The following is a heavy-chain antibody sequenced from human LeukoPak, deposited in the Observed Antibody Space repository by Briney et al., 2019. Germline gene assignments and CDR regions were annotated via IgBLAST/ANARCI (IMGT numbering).Heavy chain of an antibody. D-gene: IGHD5-24*01. CDR1: GGSISSSSYY. J-gene: IGHJ4*02. CDR2: IYYSGST. CDR3: ARRAPWLQKNFDY. Sequence: SETLSLTCTVSGGSISSSSYYWGWIRQPPGKGLEWIGSIYYSGSTYYNPSLKSRVTISVDTSKNQFSLKLSSVTAADTAVYYCARRAPWLQKNFDYWGQGTLVTVSS. V-gene: IGHV4-39*07.